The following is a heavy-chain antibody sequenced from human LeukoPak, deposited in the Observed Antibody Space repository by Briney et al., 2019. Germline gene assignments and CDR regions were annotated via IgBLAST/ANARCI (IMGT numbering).Heavy chain of an antibody. V-gene: IGHV4-61*02. J-gene: IGHJ5*01. CDR2: IYSSGST. CDR1: GGSISSGSYC. CDR3: ARGPPDFDNSGSYYNGYNWFDS. D-gene: IGHD3-10*01. Sequence: SETLSLTCTVSGGSISSGSYCWTWIRQPAGKSLEWLGRIYSSGSTNYNPSLKSRATISADTSKNQFSLTLTSVTAADTAVYYCARGPPDFDNSGSYYNGYNWFDSWGQGTLVTVSS.